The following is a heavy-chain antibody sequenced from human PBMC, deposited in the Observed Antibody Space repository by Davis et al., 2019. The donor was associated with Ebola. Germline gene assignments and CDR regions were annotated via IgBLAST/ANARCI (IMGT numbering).Heavy chain of an antibody. V-gene: IGHV1-3*01. CDR1: GYTFTSYA. CDR3: ARDTGTFYVDY. J-gene: IGHJ4*02. CDR2: INAGNGNT. D-gene: IGHD1/OR15-1a*01. Sequence: AASVKVSCKASGYTFTSYAMHWVRQAPGQRLEWMGWINAGNGNTKYSQKFQGRVTITRDTSASTAYMELSSLRSEDTAVYYCARDTGTFYVDYWGQGTLVTVSS.